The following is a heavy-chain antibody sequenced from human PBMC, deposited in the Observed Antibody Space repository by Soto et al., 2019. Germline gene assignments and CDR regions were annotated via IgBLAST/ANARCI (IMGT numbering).Heavy chain of an antibody. CDR2: ISYDGSNK. Sequence: QVQLVESGGGVVQPGRSLRLSCAASGFTFSSYDMHWVRQAPGKGLEWVAVISYDGSNKYYAESVKGRFTISRDNSKDTLYVQMNRLRAEDTAVYYCARSGFDYWGQGTLVTVSS. V-gene: IGHV3-30-3*01. CDR1: GFTFSSYD. J-gene: IGHJ4*02. CDR3: ARSGFDY.